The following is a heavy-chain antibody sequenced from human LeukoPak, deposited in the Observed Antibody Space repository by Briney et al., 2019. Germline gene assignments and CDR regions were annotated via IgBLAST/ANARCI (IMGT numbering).Heavy chain of an antibody. D-gene: IGHD4-17*01. CDR3: ARDSGTTGEVKFDP. CDR1: GDSISTSKSY. CDR2: IYYTGNT. V-gene: IGHV4-39*07. Sequence: PSETLSLTCTVSGDSISTSKSYWGWIRQPPLKGLEWIGSIYYTGNTYYNASLKSRVTISVDTSKNQFSLSLTSVTAADTAVYYCARDSGTTGEVKFDPSGQGILVTVSS. J-gene: IGHJ5*02.